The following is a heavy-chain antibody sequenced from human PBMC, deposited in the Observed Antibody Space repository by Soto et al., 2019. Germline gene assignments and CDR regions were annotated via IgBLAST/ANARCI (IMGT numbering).Heavy chain of an antibody. V-gene: IGHV1-69*08. J-gene: IGHJ4*02. Sequence: QVQLVQSGAEVKKPGSSVKVSCKASGGTFSSYTISWVRQARGQGLEWMGRIIPILGIANYAQKFQGRVTITADKSTSTAYMELSSLRSEDTAVYYCAREEYYYGSGAFFDYWGQGTLVTVSS. CDR1: GGTFSSYT. CDR2: IIPILGIA. CDR3: AREEYYYGSGAFFDY. D-gene: IGHD3-10*01.